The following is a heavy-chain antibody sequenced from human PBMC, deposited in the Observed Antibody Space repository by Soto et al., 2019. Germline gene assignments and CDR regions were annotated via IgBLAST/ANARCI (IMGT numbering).Heavy chain of an antibody. Sequence: SETLSLTCTVSGGSICSYYRSWFRQSPGKRMEWIGYVHHSWGSSYNPSLQSRVAISLDTSKSQFSLKVTSVTATDTAVYYCARQGFGPLHGLVDVWGQGTTVTVSS. V-gene: IGHV4-59*08. D-gene: IGHD3-10*01. CDR2: VHHSWGS. CDR1: GGSICSYY. CDR3: ARQGFGPLHGLVDV. J-gene: IGHJ6*02.